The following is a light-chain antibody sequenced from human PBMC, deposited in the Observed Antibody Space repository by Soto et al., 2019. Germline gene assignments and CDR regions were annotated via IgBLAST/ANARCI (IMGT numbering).Light chain of an antibody. CDR1: QSVSSY. Sequence: EIVLTQSPATLSLSPGERATLSCRASQSVSSYLAWYQQKPGQAPRLLIYDASNMATGIPARFSGSGSGTHLTLTISGLEPEDFAVYYCQQRSNWPPTFGQGTKLEIK. CDR3: QQRSNWPPT. J-gene: IGKJ2*01. V-gene: IGKV3-11*01. CDR2: DAS.